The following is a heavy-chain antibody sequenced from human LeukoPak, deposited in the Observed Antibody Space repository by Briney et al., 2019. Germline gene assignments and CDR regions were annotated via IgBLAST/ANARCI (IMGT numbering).Heavy chain of an antibody. V-gene: IGHV3-21*01. CDR1: GFIFNTYS. J-gene: IGHJ4*02. CDR2: ISSSSSYI. D-gene: IGHD4-23*01. CDR3: ARTVDYGGNWGGYYFDY. Sequence: KTGGSLRLSCAASGFIFNTYSMNWVRQAPGKGLEWVSSISSSSSYIYYADSVKGLFTISRDNAKNSLYLQMNSLRAEDTAVYYCARTVDYGGNWGGYYFDYWGQGTLVTVSS.